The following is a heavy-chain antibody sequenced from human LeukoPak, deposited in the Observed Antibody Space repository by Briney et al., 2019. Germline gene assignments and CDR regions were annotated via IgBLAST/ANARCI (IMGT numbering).Heavy chain of an antibody. V-gene: IGHV4-34*01. CDR2: INHSGST. D-gene: IGHD6-6*01. CDR1: GGSFSGYY. CDR3: ARGRVYSSSGWYYYYYYMDV. Sequence: SSETLSLTCAVYGGSFSGYYWSWIREPPGRGLEWIGEINHSGSTNYNPSLKSRVTISVDTSKNQFSLKLSSVTAADTAVYYCARGRVYSSSGWYYYYYYMDVWGKGTTVTVSS. J-gene: IGHJ6*03.